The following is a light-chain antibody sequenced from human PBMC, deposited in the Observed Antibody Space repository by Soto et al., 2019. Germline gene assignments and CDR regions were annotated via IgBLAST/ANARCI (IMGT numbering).Light chain of an antibody. CDR2: KAS. V-gene: IGKV1-5*03. J-gene: IGKJ2*01. CDR3: QQYNTYLYT. Sequence: DIQITQSPSNLSASVGDRVTITCRASQSISTWLAWYQQKPGKAPKLLIYKASSLESGVPSRFSGSGSGTEFTLTISSLQPDDFATYYCQQYNTYLYTFGQGTKLEIK. CDR1: QSISTW.